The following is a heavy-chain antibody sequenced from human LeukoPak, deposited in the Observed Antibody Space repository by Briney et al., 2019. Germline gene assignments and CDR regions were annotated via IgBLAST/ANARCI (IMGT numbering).Heavy chain of an antibody. CDR1: GFTFSHYA. J-gene: IGHJ6*02. Sequence: GGSLRLSCTTSGFTFSHYAMAWVRQAPGKGLEWVSVIYSGGSTYYADSVKGRFTISRDNSKNTLYLQMNSLRAEDTAVYYCARTKTNWGSIYYYYGMDVWGQGTTVTVSS. CDR2: IYSGGST. CDR3: ARTKTNWGSIYYYYGMDV. V-gene: IGHV3-53*01. D-gene: IGHD7-27*01.